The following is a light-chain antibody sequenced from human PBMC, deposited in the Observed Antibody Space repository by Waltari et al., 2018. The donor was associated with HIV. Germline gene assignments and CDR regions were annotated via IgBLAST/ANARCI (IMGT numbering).Light chain of an antibody. Sequence: DIETTQSPPSPSAPAGDRVTITCRASAGMSATVNWYQRKTANATSLLVYGSSSLHDGVPSRFIGSGFGAEFTLTISSLQPEDFAASYCQQSYSVPLTFGAGTKLDV. CDR2: GSS. V-gene: IGKV1-39*01. J-gene: IGKJ3*01. CDR3: QQSYSVPLT. CDR1: AGMSAT.